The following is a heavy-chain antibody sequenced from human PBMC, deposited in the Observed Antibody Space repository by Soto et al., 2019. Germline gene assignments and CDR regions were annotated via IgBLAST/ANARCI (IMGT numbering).Heavy chain of an antibody. Sequence: GASVKVSCKASGGTFSSYAISWVRQAPGQGLEWMGGIIPIFGTANYAQKFQGRVTITADKSTSTAYMELSRLRSEDTAVYYCAGGEMATIYFDYWGQGTLVTGSS. CDR1: GGTFSSYA. D-gene: IGHD5-12*01. CDR2: IIPIFGTA. J-gene: IGHJ4*02. V-gene: IGHV1-69*06. CDR3: AGGEMATIYFDY.